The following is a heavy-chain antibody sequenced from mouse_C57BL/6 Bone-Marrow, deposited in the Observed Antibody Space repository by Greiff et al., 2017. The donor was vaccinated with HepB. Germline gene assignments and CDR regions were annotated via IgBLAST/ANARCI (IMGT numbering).Heavy chain of an antibody. CDR3: AREMSGGYFDV. CDR1: GFSINSDCY. Sequence: EVLLVESGPSLVRPSQTLSLTCTVTGFSINSDCYWIWIRQFPGNKLEYIGYTFYSGITYYNPSRESRTYITRDTSKNQFSLKLRSVTTEDTATCYCAREMSGGYFDVWGTGTTVTVAS. J-gene: IGHJ1*03. V-gene: IGHV3-3*01. CDR2: TFYSGIT. D-gene: IGHD3-2*02.